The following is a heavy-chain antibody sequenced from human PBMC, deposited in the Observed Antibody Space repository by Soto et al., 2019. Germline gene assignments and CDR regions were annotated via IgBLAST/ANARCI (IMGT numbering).Heavy chain of an antibody. D-gene: IGHD3-3*01. CDR3: ARDNILGILYGGMEV. V-gene: IGHV4-30-4*01. J-gene: IGHJ6*02. Sequence: PSETLSLTCTVSGGSISSGDYYWSWIRQPPGKGLEWIGYIYYSGSTYYNPSLKSRVTISVDTSKNQFSLKLSSVTAADTAVYDCARDNILGILYGGMEVWGQWTKVTV. CDR2: IYYSGST. CDR1: GGSISSGDYY.